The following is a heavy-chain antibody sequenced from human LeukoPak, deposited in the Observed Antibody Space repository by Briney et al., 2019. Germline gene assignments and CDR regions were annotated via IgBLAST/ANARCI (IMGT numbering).Heavy chain of an antibody. Sequence: GRSLRLSCAASGFTFSSYGMHWVRQAPGKGLEWVAVIWYDGSNKYYADSVKGRFTISRDNSKNTLYLQMNSLRAEDTAVYYCAKGRWAVAGAEYFQHWGQGTLVTVSS. J-gene: IGHJ1*01. CDR3: AKGRWAVAGAEYFQH. V-gene: IGHV3-33*06. CDR2: IWYDGSNK. D-gene: IGHD6-19*01. CDR1: GFTFSSYG.